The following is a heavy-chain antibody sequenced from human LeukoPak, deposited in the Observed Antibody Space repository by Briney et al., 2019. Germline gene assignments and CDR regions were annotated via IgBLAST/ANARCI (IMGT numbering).Heavy chain of an antibody. J-gene: IGHJ2*01. CDR3: ARALRYFDWLGWYFDL. CDR1: GGSISSGGYY. CDR2: IYYSGST. D-gene: IGHD3-9*01. V-gene: IGHV4-31*03. Sequence: PSETLSLTCTVSGGSISSGGYYWSWIRQHPGKGLEWIGYIYYSGSTYYNPSLKSRVTISVDTSKNQFSLKLSSVTAADTAVYYCARALRYFDWLGWYFDLWGRGTLVTVSS.